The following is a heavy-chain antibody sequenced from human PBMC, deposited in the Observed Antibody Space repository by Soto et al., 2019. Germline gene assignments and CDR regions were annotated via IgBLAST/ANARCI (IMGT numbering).Heavy chain of an antibody. CDR3: ARENSGYGDTYNWFDP. V-gene: IGHV1-69*05. CDR2: IIPIFGTA. J-gene: IGHJ5*02. D-gene: IGHD5-12*01. CDR1: GGTFSSYA. Sequence: GASVKVSCKASGGTFSSYAISWVRQAPGQGLEWMGGIIPIFGTANYAQKFQGRVTMTRDTSISTAYMELSRLRSDDTAVYYCARENSGYGDTYNWFDPWGQGTLVTVSS.